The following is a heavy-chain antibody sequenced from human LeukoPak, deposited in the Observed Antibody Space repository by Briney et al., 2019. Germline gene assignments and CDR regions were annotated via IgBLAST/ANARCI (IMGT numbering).Heavy chain of an antibody. CDR3: AREGFTVTNSGFDY. J-gene: IGHJ4*02. V-gene: IGHV3-21*01. CDR1: GFTFSSYS. D-gene: IGHD4-17*01. CDR2: ISSSSSYI. Sequence: GGSLRLSCAASGFTFSSYSMNWVRQAPGKGLEWVSSISSSSSYIYYTDSVKGRFTISRDNAKNSLYLQMNSLRAEDTAVYYCAREGFTVTNSGFDYWGQGTLVTVSS.